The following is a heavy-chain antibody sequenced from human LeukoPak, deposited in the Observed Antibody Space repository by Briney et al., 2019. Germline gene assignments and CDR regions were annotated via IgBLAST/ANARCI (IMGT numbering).Heavy chain of an antibody. CDR2: ISGSGGST. Sequence: GSLRLSWAAPGFTFSSYAMSWGRQAPGKGLGWVSGISGSGGSTYNADSVKGRFTISRDNSKNTLYLQMNSLRAEDTAVYYCAKLTPNYYDSSGYYYIDALDIWGQGTMVTVSS. J-gene: IGHJ3*02. CDR1: GFTFSSYA. V-gene: IGHV3-23*01. D-gene: IGHD3-22*01. CDR3: AKLTPNYYDSSGYYYIDALDI.